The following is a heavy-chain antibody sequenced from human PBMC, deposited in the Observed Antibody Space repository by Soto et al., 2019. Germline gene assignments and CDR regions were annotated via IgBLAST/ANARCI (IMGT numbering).Heavy chain of an antibody. CDR3: ASRGGNYDSGGKRVDV. CDR2: ISGSSTTI. CDR1: GFTFSNYA. J-gene: IGHJ3*01. D-gene: IGHD3-22*01. V-gene: IGHV3-48*02. Sequence: EVQLTESGGGLVQPGGSLRLSCTASGFTFSNYAINCVRQPPGKGLEWVSYISGSSTTIYYADSVKGRFPISRDNAKNSLYLQMPSLREEDTAMYYCASRGGNYDSGGKRVDVWGPGTKVTVSS.